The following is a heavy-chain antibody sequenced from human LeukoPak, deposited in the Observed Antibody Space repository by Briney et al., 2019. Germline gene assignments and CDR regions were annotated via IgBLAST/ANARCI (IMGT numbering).Heavy chain of an antibody. J-gene: IGHJ4*02. V-gene: IGHV4-30-4*01. D-gene: IGHD2-15*01. CDR1: GGSISSGDYY. CDR2: IYYSGST. CDR3: AREGYCSGGSCYSGIDY. Sequence: SETLSLTCTVSGGSISSGDYYWSWIRQPPGKGLEWIGYIYYSGSTYYNPSLKSRVTISVDTSKNQFSLKLSSVTAADTAVYYCAREGYCSGGSCYSGIDYWGQGTLSPSPQ.